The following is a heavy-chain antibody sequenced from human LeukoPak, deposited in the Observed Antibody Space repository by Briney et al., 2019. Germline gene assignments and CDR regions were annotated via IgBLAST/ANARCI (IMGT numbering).Heavy chain of an antibody. CDR1: GFTFSSYA. CDR3: AKSGYNRFDY. Sequence: GGSLRLSCAASGFTFSSYAMHGVRQAPGKGLEWVAVISYDGSNKYYADSVKGRFTISRDNSKNTLYLQMNSLRAEDTAVYYCAKSGYNRFDYWGQGTLVTVSS. J-gene: IGHJ4*02. CDR2: ISYDGSNK. D-gene: IGHD5-24*01. V-gene: IGHV3-30*04.